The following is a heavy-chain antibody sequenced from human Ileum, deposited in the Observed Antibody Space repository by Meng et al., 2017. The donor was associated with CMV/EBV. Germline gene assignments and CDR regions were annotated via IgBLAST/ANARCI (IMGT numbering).Heavy chain of an antibody. CDR2: ISSSSSYI. D-gene: IGHD6-13*01. Sequence: EVQLVESGGXLVKPGGSLRLSCAASGFTFSSYSMNWVRQAPGKGLEWVSSISSSSSYIYYADSVKGRLTISRDGAKNSLYLQMNSLRAEDTAVYYCARRLGSSWYFDYWGQGTLVTVSS. CDR1: GFTFSSYS. CDR3: ARRLGSSWYFDY. V-gene: IGHV3-21*01. J-gene: IGHJ4*02.